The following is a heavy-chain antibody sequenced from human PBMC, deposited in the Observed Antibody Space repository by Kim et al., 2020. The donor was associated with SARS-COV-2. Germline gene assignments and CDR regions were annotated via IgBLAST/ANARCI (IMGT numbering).Heavy chain of an antibody. D-gene: IGHD6-13*01. CDR2: IYHSGST. V-gene: IGHV4-4*02. J-gene: IGHJ6*02. CDR3: ARWNSSSWYGYYYYGMDV. Sequence: SETLSLTCAVSGGSISSSNWWSWVRQPGKGLEWIGEIYHSGSTNYNPSLKSRVTISVDKSKNQFSLKLSSVTAADTAVYYCARWNSSSWYGYYYYGMDVWGQGTTVTVSS. CDR1: GGSISSSNW.